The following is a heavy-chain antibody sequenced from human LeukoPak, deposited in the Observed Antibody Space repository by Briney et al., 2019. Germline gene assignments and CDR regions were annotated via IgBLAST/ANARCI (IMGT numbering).Heavy chain of an antibody. D-gene: IGHD2-2*01. CDR1: GYTFTSYY. Sequence: ASVKVSCKASGYTFTSYYMHWVRQAPGQGLEWMGIINPSGGSTSYAQKFQGRVTMTRDTSTSTVYMELSSLRSEDTAVYYCARDIVVVPAARGFDPWGQGTLVTVSS. J-gene: IGHJ5*02. CDR3: ARDIVVVPAARGFDP. CDR2: INPSGGST. V-gene: IGHV1-46*01.